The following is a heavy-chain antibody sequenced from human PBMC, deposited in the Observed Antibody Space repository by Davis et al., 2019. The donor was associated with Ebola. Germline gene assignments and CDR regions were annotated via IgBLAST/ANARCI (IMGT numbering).Heavy chain of an antibody. CDR2: INHSGST. CDR1: GRSFTGYY. D-gene: IGHD5-24*01. J-gene: IGHJ4*02. CDR3: ARARRGGYHEVHY. Sequence: MPPESLSLTCLVYGRSFTGYYWSCIRQLQGKGLEWIGEINHSGSTNYNPSLKSGVTISVDTSKNQFSVKLSSVTAADTAVYYCARARRGGYHEVHYWGQGTLVTVSS. V-gene: IGHV4-34*01.